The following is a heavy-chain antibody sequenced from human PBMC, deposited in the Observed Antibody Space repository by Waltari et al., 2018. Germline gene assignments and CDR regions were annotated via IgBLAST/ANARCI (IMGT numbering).Heavy chain of an antibody. CDR3: AKDHEGGLWPPNYFDY. CDR1: GGTFSSYA. V-gene: IGHV1-69*01. Sequence: QVQLVQSGAEVKKPGSSVKVSCKASGGTFSSYAISWVRQAPGQGLEWMGGIIPIFGTANYAQKFQGRVTITADESTSTAYMELSSLRSEDTAVYYCAKDHEGGLWPPNYFDYWGQGTLVTVSS. CDR2: IIPIFGTA. D-gene: IGHD5-18*01. J-gene: IGHJ4*02.